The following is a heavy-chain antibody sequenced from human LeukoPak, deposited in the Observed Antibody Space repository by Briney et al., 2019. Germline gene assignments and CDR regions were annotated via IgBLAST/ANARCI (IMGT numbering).Heavy chain of an antibody. Sequence: GGSLRLSCAAYGFTFSSYAMSWVRQAPGKGLEWVSAISGSGGSTYYADSVKGRFTISRDNSKNTLYLQMNSLRAEDTAVYYCAKDPIQLWPLYYYYYGMDVWGQGTTVTVSS. CDR3: AKDPIQLWPLYYYYYGMDV. CDR1: GFTFSSYA. V-gene: IGHV3-23*01. J-gene: IGHJ6*02. D-gene: IGHD5-18*01. CDR2: ISGSGGST.